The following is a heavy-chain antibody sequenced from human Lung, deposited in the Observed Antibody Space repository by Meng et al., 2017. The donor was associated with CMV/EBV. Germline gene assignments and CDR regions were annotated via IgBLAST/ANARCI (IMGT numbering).Heavy chain of an antibody. CDR1: GGPDTNSD. CDR3: SSGNGKSDCDY. Sequence: VASGGPDTNSDKSWFGQAAETRREWVRRTNTIARGETTHSMAPVKGRFTITRDDSQNTVYLQMNSLETEDTAMYYCSSGNGKSDCDYWGQGTLVTVSS. CDR2: TNTIARGETT. J-gene: IGHJ4*02. V-gene: IGHV3-15*01.